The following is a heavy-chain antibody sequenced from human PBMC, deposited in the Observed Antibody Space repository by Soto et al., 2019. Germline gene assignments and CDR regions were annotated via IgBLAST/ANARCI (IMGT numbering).Heavy chain of an antibody. CDR3: ARAISGYVS. D-gene: IGHD5-12*01. CDR2: INTGNGNT. CDR1: GITYTTYA. V-gene: IGHV1-3*04. J-gene: IGHJ5*02. Sequence: QVQLVQSGAEVKKPGASVKVACKASGITYTTYAIHWVLQAPGQGLEWMGWINTGNGNTRYSQRFQGRVTLTTDTSASTAYMDVSSLTSEDTAVYYCARAISGYVSWGQGTLITVSS.